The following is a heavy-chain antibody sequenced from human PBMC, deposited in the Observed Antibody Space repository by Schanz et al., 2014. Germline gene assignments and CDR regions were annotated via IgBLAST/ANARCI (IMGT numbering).Heavy chain of an antibody. Sequence: EVQVVESGGGLVQPGGSLRLSCAASGFTFSAYAMTWVRQIPGKGLEWVSAISASGGTTYYADSVKGRFTISRDNSKNTLYLQMNSLRAEDTAVYYCAKTPREYCNYDNCPNWFDSWGQGTLVTVSS. CDR2: ISASGGTT. V-gene: IGHV3-23*04. D-gene: IGHD2-15*01. CDR3: AKTPREYCNYDNCPNWFDS. J-gene: IGHJ5*01. CDR1: GFTFSAYA.